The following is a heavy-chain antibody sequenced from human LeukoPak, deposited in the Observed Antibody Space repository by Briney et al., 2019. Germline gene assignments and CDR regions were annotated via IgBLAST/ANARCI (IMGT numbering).Heavy chain of an antibody. V-gene: IGHV3-48*04. CDR1: GFPFSNYA. CDR3: ARDLKAVAGTGD. CDR2: ISSSGSTI. D-gene: IGHD6-19*01. Sequence: GGSLRLSCAASGFPFSNYAMHWVRQAPGKGLECISYISSSGSTIYYADSVKGRFTISRDNAKNSLYLQMNSLRAEDTAVYYCARDLKAVAGTGDWGQGTLVTVSS. J-gene: IGHJ4*02.